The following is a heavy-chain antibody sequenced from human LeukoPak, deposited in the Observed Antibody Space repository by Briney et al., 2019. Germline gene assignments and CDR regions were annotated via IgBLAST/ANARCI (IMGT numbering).Heavy chain of an antibody. CDR3: ARGPDITIFGVVPMDV. CDR2: ISAYNGNA. J-gene: IGHJ6*04. D-gene: IGHD3-3*01. Sequence: ASVKVSCKASGYTFTSYGISWVRQAPGQGLEWMGWISAYNGNANYAQKLQGRVTMTTDTSTSTAYMELRSLRSDDTAVYYCARGPDITIFGVVPMDVWGKGTTVTVSS. CDR1: GYTFTSYG. V-gene: IGHV1-18*01.